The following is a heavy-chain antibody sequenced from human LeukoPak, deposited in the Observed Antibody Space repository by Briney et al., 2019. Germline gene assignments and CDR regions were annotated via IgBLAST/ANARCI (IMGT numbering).Heavy chain of an antibody. CDR1: GGTFSSYA. CDR2: IIPIFGTA. J-gene: IGHJ5*02. D-gene: IGHD6-13*01. V-gene: IGHV1-69*05. CDR3: ASFLVTAAGNWFDP. Sequence: GASVKVSCKASGGTFSSYAISWVRRAPGQGREWMGGIIPIFGTANYAQKFQGRVTITTDESTSTAYMELSSLRSEDTAVYYCASFLVTAAGNWFDPWGQGTLLTVSS.